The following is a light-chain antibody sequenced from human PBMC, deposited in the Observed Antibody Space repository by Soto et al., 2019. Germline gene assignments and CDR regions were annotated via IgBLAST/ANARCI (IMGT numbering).Light chain of an antibody. J-gene: IGLJ2*01. Sequence: QSALTQPASVSGSPGQSITISCTGTSSDVGGYNFVSWYQQHPGKAPKLMIYEVTDRPSGVSNRFSGSKSGSTASLTISGLQAEDEADYYCSSYTSRNTLAFGGGTKLTV. CDR3: SSYTSRNTLA. CDR1: SSDVGGYNF. V-gene: IGLV2-14*01. CDR2: EVT.